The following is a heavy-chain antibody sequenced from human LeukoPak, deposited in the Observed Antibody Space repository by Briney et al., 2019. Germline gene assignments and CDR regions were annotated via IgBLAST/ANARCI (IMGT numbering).Heavy chain of an antibody. CDR1: GGSIGSYY. J-gene: IGHJ4*02. CDR2: IYYSGST. Sequence: SETLSLTCTVSGGSIGSYYWSWIRQPPGKGLEWIGYIYYSGSTNYNPSLKSRVTISVDTSKNQFSLKLSSVTAADTAVYYCARQGDYYDSSGYYYFDYWGQGTLVTVSS. V-gene: IGHV4-59*08. D-gene: IGHD3-22*01. CDR3: ARQGDYYDSSGYYYFDY.